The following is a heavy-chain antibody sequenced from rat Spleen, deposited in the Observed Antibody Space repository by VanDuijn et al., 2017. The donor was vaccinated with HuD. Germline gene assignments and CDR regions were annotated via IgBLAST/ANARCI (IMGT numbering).Heavy chain of an antibody. J-gene: IGHJ2*01. CDR3: ARMWDY. CDR2: ITYDGAST. CDR1: GFTFNNYW. Sequence: EVQLVESGGGLVQPGRSLKLTCEASGFTFNNYWMTWIRQAPGKGLEWVATITYDGASTYYRDSVKGRFTISRDNAKSTLYLQMDSLRSEDTATYYCARMWDYWGQGVMVTVSS. V-gene: IGHV5-31*01.